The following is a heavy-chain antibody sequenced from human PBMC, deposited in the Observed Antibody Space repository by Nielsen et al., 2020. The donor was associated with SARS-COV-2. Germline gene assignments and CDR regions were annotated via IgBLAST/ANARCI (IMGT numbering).Heavy chain of an antibody. Sequence: GGSLRLSCAASGFTFSSYGMHWVRQAPGKGLEWVAVIWYDGSVKYCADSVKGRFTISRDNSKNTLYLQMDSLRAEDTAVYYCARRTMVRGGSYGMDVWGQGTTVTVSS. CDR3: ARRTMVRGGSYGMDV. CDR1: GFTFSSYG. J-gene: IGHJ6*02. D-gene: IGHD3-10*01. CDR2: IWYDGSVK. V-gene: IGHV3-33*01.